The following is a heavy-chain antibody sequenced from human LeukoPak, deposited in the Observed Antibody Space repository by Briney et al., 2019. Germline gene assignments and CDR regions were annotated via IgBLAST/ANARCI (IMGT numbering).Heavy chain of an antibody. D-gene: IGHD6-13*01. Sequence: GGSLRLSCVTSGISFSSNSMNWVRQAPGGGLEWLSSISTSSSYIYYADSVKGRFTISRDNAKNSLYLQMNSLRAEDTAVYYCARDTGLIAAAEHWGQGTLVTVSS. V-gene: IGHV3-21*01. CDR1: GISFSSNS. CDR2: ISTSSSYI. J-gene: IGHJ4*02. CDR3: ARDTGLIAAAEH.